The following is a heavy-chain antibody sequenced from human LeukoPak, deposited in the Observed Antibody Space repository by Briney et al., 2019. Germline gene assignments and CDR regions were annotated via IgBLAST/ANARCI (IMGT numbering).Heavy chain of an antibody. V-gene: IGHV4-61*05. CDR1: GGSIRSSTYY. J-gene: IGHJ4*02. Sequence: KSSETLSLTCTVSGGSIRSSTYYWGWIRQPPGKGLEWIGYIYYSGSTNYNPSLKSRVTISVDTSKNQFSLKLSSVTAADTAVYYCARVEQLGGLFDYWGQGTLVTVSS. D-gene: IGHD6-6*01. CDR2: IYYSGST. CDR3: ARVEQLGGLFDY.